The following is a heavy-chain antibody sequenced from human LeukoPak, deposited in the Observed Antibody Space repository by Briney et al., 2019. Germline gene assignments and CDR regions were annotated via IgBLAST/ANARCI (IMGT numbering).Heavy chain of an antibody. V-gene: IGHV3-48*03. D-gene: IGHD5-24*01. J-gene: IGHJ4*02. CDR3: ARDTRRWLQNLWRGFDY. CDR1: GFTFSSYE. CDR2: ISSSGSTI. Sequence: PGGSLRLSCAASGFTFSSYEMNWVRQAPGKGLEWVSYISSSGSTIYYADSVEGRFTISRDNAKNSLYLQMNSLRAEDTAVYYCARDTRRWLQNLWRGFDYWGQGTLVTVSS.